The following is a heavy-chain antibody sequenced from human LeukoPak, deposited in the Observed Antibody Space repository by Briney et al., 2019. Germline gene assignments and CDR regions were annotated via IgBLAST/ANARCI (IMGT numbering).Heavy chain of an antibody. V-gene: IGHV1-24*01. CDR3: ATSVRYSDWSFFRLAY. D-gene: IGHD3-9*01. CDR1: GYTPTELS. J-gene: IGHJ4*02. Sequence: ASVKVSCKVSGYTPTELSMHWVRQAPGKGLEWMGGFHPEDGETIYAQKFQGRVTMTEDTSTDTAYMELRSLRSDDTAVYYCATSVRYSDWSFFRLAYWGQGTQVTVSS. CDR2: FHPEDGET.